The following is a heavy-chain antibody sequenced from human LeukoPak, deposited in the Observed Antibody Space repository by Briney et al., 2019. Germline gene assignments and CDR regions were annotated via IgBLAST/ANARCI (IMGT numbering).Heavy chain of an antibody. J-gene: IGHJ4*02. D-gene: IGHD6-6*01. CDR3: ARSLAAATYYFDY. V-gene: IGHV4-59*11. CDR2: IYYSGST. Sequence: SETLSLTCTVSGGSISSHYWSWIRQPPGKGLAWIGYIYYSGSTNYNPSLKSRVTMSVDTSKSQFSLKLSSVTAADTAMYYCARSLAAATYYFDYWGQGALVTVSS. CDR1: GGSISSHY.